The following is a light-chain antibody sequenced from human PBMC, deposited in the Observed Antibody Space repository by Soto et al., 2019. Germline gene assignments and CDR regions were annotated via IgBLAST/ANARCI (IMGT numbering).Light chain of an antibody. J-gene: IGLJ1*01. V-gene: IGLV2-14*01. CDR2: EVT. CDR3: SSYTTSSTRV. CDR1: SSDIGIYKY. Sequence: ALTQPASVSGSPGQSIAISCTGSSSDIGIYKYVSWYQQHPGKVPKLIIYEVTNRPSGVSNRFSGSKSGNTASLTISGLQAEDEADYYWSSYTTSSTRVFGTGTKLTVL.